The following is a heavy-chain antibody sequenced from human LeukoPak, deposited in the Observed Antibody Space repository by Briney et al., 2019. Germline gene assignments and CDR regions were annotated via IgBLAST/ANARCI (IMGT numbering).Heavy chain of an antibody. CDR1: GGSISSGGYY. J-gene: IGHJ6*02. CDR2: IYYSGST. V-gene: IGHV4-31*03. Sequence: PSETLSLTCTVSGGSISSGGYYWSWLRQHPGKGLEWIGYIYYSGSTYYNPSLKSRVTISVDTSKNQFSLKLSSVTAADTAVYYCARGTTIFGVVIASLSGMDVWGQGTTVTVSS. CDR3: ARGTTIFGVVIASLSGMDV. D-gene: IGHD3-3*01.